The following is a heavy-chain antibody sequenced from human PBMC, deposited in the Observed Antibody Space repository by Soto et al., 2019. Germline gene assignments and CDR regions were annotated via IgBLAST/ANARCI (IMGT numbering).Heavy chain of an antibody. V-gene: IGHV1-69*06. CDR3: ARAIKRWEVNYYFDY. D-gene: IGHD1-26*01. CDR2: IVVISNTA. CDR1: GSTFNNFA. J-gene: IGHJ4*02. Sequence: QVVLLQSGAEVKEPGSSVRVSRKVSGSTFNNFAFSWVRQAPGHGPEWMGGIVVISNTADYSQRFQDRVTITADTSTNTLYMELGSLTFEDTAVYYCARAIKRWEVNYYFDYWGQGTLVTVSS.